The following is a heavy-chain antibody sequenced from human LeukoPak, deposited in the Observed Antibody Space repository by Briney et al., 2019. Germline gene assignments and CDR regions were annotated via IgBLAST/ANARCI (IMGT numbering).Heavy chain of an antibody. Sequence: SETLSLTCTVSGGSISDNHWSWIRQPPGKGLEWIGYVLYTGSTNYKPSLKSRVTISVDTSKNQFSLKVSSVTAADTAVYFCARHVKYYYFFENWGQGTLVTVSS. CDR2: VLYTGST. V-gene: IGHV4-59*08. CDR3: ARHVKYYYFFEN. J-gene: IGHJ4*02. D-gene: IGHD3-10*01. CDR1: GGSISDNH.